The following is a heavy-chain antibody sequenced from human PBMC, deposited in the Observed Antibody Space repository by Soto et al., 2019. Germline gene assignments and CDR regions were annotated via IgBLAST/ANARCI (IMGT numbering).Heavy chain of an antibody. Sequence: QVQLVQSGAEVKKPGASVKVSCKASGYTFTNYAFSWVRQAPGQGLEWMAWISAYNGNTNYPQKLQGRVTMTTDTTTSTSYMELRSLITDVTSVYYCASYLAAAGSFDCWGQGTLVTVSS. CDR2: ISAYNGNT. CDR1: GYTFTNYA. CDR3: ASYLAAAGSFDC. V-gene: IGHV1-18*01. D-gene: IGHD6-13*01. J-gene: IGHJ4*02.